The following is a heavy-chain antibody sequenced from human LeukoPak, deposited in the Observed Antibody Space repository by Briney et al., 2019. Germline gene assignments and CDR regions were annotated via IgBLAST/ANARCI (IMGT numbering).Heavy chain of an antibody. CDR3: ARDPRPSSSSTSCFDP. CDR1: GGTFSSYA. J-gene: IGHJ5*02. D-gene: IGHD2-2*01. V-gene: IGHV1-69*13. CDR2: IIPIFGTA. Sequence: SVKVSCKASGGTFSSYAISWVRQAPGQGLEWMGGIIPIFGTANYAQKFQGRVTITADESTSTAYMELSSLRSDDTAVYYCARDPRPSSSSTSCFDPWGQGTLVTVSS.